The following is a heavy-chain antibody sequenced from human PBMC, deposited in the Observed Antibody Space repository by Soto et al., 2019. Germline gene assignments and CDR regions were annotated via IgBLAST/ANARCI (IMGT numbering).Heavy chain of an antibody. V-gene: IGHV1-46*01. D-gene: IGHD3-10*01. CDR3: ARGLGYVLLWFGDGFDL. J-gene: IGHJ2*01. Sequence: ASVKVSCKASGYTFTSYYMHWVRQAPGQGLEWMGIINPSGGSTSYAQKFQGRVTMTRDTSTSTVYMELSSLRSEDTAVYYCARGLGYVLLWFGDGFDLWGRGTLVTVSS. CDR1: GYTFTSYY. CDR2: INPSGGST.